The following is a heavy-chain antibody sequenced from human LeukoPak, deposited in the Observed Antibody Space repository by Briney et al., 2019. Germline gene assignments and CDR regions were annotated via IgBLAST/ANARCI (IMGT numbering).Heavy chain of an antibody. J-gene: IGHJ3*02. Sequence: GGSLRLSCAASGFTSSSYSMNWVRQAPGKGLEWVSSISSSSSYIYYADSVKGRFTISRDNAKNSLYLQMNSLRAEDTAVYYCARDLAAGTHAFDIWGQGTMVTVSS. V-gene: IGHV3-21*01. CDR3: ARDLAAGTHAFDI. CDR2: ISSSSSYI. D-gene: IGHD6-13*01. CDR1: GFTSSSYS.